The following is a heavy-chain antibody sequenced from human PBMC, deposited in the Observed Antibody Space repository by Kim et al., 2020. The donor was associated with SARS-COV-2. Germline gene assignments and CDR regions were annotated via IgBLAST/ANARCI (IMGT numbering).Heavy chain of an antibody. D-gene: IGHD6-13*01. CDR3: ARHDRIAEDP. CDR2: DT. V-gene: IGHV5-51*01. Sequence: DTRYSPSFQGQVTISADKSISTAYLQWSSLKASDTAMYYCARHDRIAEDPWGQGTLVTVSS. J-gene: IGHJ5*02.